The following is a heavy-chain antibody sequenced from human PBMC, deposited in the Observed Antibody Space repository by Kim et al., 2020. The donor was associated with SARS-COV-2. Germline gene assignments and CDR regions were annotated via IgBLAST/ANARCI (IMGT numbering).Heavy chain of an antibody. D-gene: IGHD2-2*01. V-gene: IGHV3-21*01. J-gene: IGHJ2*01. CDR3: ARDMKEGYCSSTSCYGYWYFDI. CDR2: ISSSSSYI. Sequence: GGSLRLSCAASGFTFSSYSMNWVRQAPGKGLEWVSSISSSSSYIYYADSVKGRYTISRDNAKNSLYLQMNSLRAEDTAVYYCARDMKEGYCSSTSCYGYWYFDIWGRGTLVTVSS. CDR1: GFTFSSYS.